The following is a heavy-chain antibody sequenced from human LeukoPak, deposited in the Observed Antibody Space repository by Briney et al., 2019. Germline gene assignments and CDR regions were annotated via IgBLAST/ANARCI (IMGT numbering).Heavy chain of an antibody. CDR1: GFTFSGSA. CDR3: TTLAVAGGY. Sequence: GGSLRLSCAASGFTFSGSAMHWVRQASGKGLEWGGRIRSKANSYATAYAASVKGRFTIYRDDSKNTAYLQMNSLKTEDTAVYYCTTLAVAGGYWGQGTLVTVSS. CDR2: IRSKANSYAT. D-gene: IGHD6-19*01. J-gene: IGHJ4*02. V-gene: IGHV3-73*01.